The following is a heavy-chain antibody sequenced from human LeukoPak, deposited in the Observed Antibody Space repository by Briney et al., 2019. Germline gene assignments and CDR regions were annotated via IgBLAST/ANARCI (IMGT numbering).Heavy chain of an antibody. D-gene: IGHD5-24*01. CDR1: GYSFTNYW. CDR2: ICPSDSDT. Sequence: GESLQISCKGSGYSFTNYWIGWVRQMPGKGLEWMGVICPSDSDTRYSPSFQGQVTISADKSISTAYLQWSSLKASDTAMYYCARRGRGDVDHRFDYWGQGTLVTVSS. J-gene: IGHJ4*02. CDR3: ARRGRGDVDHRFDY. V-gene: IGHV5-51*01.